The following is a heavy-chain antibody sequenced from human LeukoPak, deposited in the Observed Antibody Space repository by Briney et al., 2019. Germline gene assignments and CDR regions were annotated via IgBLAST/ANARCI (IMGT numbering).Heavy chain of an antibody. CDR1: GFTFSSYA. CDR2: ISGSGGST. CDR3: ARGMRSSGYPMTFDY. J-gene: IGHJ4*02. V-gene: IGHV3-23*01. Sequence: PGGSLRLSCAASGFTFSSYAMSWVRQAPGKGLEWVSTISGSGGSTYYADSVKGRFTISRDNSKNTLYLQMNSLRAEDTAKYYRARGMRSSGYPMTFDYWGQGTLVTVSS. D-gene: IGHD3-22*01.